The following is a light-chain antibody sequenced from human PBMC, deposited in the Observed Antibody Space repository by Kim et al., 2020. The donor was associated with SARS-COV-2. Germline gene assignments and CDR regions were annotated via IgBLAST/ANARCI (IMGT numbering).Light chain of an antibody. CDR1: SLRRYF. CDR2: GKS. J-gene: IGLJ7*01. Sequence: SSELTQDPAVSVALGQTVRITCQGDSLRRYFANWYQQKPGQAPVLVIYGKSNRPSGIPDRFSGSSSGNTASLTITGAQAEDEADYYCNSRDSSGDQFVFGGGTQLTVL. CDR3: NSRDSSGDQFV. V-gene: IGLV3-19*01.